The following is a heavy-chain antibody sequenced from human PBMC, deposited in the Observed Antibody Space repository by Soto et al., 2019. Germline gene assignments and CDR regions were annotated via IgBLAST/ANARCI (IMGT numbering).Heavy chain of an antibody. CDR3: ARDPTITFGGVIVEDY. D-gene: IGHD3-16*02. V-gene: IGHV3-48*02. Sequence: EVQLVESGGGLVQPGGSLRLSCAASGFTFSSYSMNWVRQAPGKGLEWVSYISSSSSTIYYADSVKGRFTISRDNAKNSLYLQMNGLRDEDTAVYYCARDPTITFGGVIVEDYWGQGTLVTVSS. J-gene: IGHJ4*02. CDR2: ISSSSSTI. CDR1: GFTFSSYS.